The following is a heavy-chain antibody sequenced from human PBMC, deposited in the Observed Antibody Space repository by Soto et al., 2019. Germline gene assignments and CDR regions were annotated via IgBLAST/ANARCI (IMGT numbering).Heavy chain of an antibody. CDR3: AGSCRGGSCYLGN. D-gene: IGHD2-15*01. CDR2: IYSDGST. J-gene: IGHJ4*02. V-gene: IGHV3-66*01. Sequence: GGSLRLSCAASGLTVSSNSMSWVRQAPGKGLDFVSVIYSDGSTKYADSVKGRFTISRDISRNMLYLQVSSLRAEDTAVYYCAGSCRGGSCYLGNWGQGTLVTVSS. CDR1: GLTVSSNS.